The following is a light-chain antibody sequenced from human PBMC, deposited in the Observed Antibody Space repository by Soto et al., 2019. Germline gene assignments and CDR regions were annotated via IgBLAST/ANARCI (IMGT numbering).Light chain of an antibody. CDR3: HQYVTLPYA. Sequence: IALTQSPGTLSLSPGERATLSCRASQRVSSNYVAWYQHKPGQAPRLLIHGASIRATGIPDRFSGSGSGTDFTLTISRLEPEDFAVYYCHQYVTLPYAFGQGTKLQIK. V-gene: IGKV3-20*01. CDR1: QRVSSNY. CDR2: GAS. J-gene: IGKJ2*01.